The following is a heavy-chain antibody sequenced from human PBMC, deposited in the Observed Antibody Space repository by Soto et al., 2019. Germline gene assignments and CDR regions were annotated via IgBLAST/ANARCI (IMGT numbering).Heavy chain of an antibody. CDR1: GFTFSSYG. Sequence: QVQLVESGGGVVQPGRSLRLSRAASGFTFSSYGMHWVRQAPGKGLEWVAVIWYDGSNKYYADSVKGRFTISRDNSKNTLYLQMNSLRAEDTAVYYCARGGRDYGDYVFDFDYWGQGTLVTVSS. CDR3: ARGGRDYGDYVFDFDY. V-gene: IGHV3-33*01. CDR2: IWYDGSNK. D-gene: IGHD4-17*01. J-gene: IGHJ4*02.